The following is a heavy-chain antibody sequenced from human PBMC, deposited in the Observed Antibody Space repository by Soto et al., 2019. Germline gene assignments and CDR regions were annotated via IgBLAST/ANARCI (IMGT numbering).Heavy chain of an antibody. J-gene: IGHJ1*01. D-gene: IGHD3-3*01. V-gene: IGHV3-73*01. Sequence: PGGSLRLSCAASGFTFSGSAMHWVRQASGKGLEWVGRIRSKANSYATAYAASVKGRFTISRDDSKNTAYLQMNSLKTEDTAVYYCTVRAPWSFQHWGQGTLLTVSS. CDR2: IRSKANSYAT. CDR3: TVRAPWSFQH. CDR1: GFTFSGSA.